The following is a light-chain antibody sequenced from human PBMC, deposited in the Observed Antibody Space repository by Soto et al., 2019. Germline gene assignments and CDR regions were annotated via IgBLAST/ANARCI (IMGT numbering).Light chain of an antibody. V-gene: IGLV2-11*01. CDR2: NVD. Sequence: QSALTQPRSVSESPGQSVTISCTGSSSDVGGYDYVSWYQQHPGKVPKLMIYNVDKRPSGVPGRVSGSKSGNTASLTISGLQAEDEADYYCSSYAGSYVVVGGGTKLTVL. CDR3: SSYAGSYVV. J-gene: IGLJ2*01. CDR1: SSDVGGYDY.